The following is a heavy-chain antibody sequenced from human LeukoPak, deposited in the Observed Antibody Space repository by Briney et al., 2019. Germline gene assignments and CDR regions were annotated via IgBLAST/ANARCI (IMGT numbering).Heavy chain of an antibody. CDR1: GGSIGSYY. J-gene: IGHJ4*02. V-gene: IGHV4-59*08. D-gene: IGHD2-15*01. CDR3: ARLARVCSGGSCYWLFGY. Sequence: SETLSLTCTVSGGSIGSYYWSWIRQPPGKGLEWIGYIYYSGSTNYNPSLKSRVTISVDTSKNQFSLKLSSVTAADTAVYYCARLARVCSGGSCYWLFGYWGQGTLVTVSS. CDR2: IYYSGST.